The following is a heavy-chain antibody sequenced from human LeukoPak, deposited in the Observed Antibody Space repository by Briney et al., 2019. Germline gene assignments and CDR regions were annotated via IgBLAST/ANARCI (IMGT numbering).Heavy chain of an antibody. CDR1: GGSISSYY. J-gene: IGHJ3*02. V-gene: IGHV4-4*07. D-gene: IGHD2-2*01. CDR2: IYTSGST. Sequence: SENLSLTCTVSGGSISSYYWSWIRQPAGKGLEWIGRIYTSGSTNYNPSLKSRVTMSVDTSKNQFSLKLSSVTAADTAVYYCARDFPYCSSTSCAFDIWGQGTMVTVSS. CDR3: ARDFPYCSSTSCAFDI.